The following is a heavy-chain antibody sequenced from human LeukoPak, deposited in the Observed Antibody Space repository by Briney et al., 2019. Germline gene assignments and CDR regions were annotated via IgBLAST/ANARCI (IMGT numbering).Heavy chain of an antibody. J-gene: IGHJ4*02. V-gene: IGHV3-30*18. CDR3: AKDRETTASGTFDY. CDR2: ISEDGSNK. Sequence: QTGGSLRLSCAASGFTFSSYGMHCVRQAPGKGLEWVAVISEDGSNKYYEDSVKGRFTISGDNSNNTLYLQMNSLRAEDTAVYYCAKDRETTASGTFDYWGQGTLVTVSS. D-gene: IGHD6-13*01. CDR1: GFTFSSYG.